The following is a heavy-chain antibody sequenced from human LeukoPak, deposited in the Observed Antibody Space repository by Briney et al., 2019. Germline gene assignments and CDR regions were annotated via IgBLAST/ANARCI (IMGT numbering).Heavy chain of an antibody. J-gene: IGHJ3*02. CDR2: IYSGGST. V-gene: IGHV3-66*01. CDR1: GFTVSSNY. D-gene: IGHD1-1*01. Sequence: GGSLRLSCAASGFTVSSNYMSWVRQAPGKGLEWVSVIYSGGSTYYADSVKGRFTISRDNSKNTLYLQMNSLRAEDTAVYYCARARHDWNDYAFDIWGQGTMVTVSS. CDR3: ARARHDWNDYAFDI.